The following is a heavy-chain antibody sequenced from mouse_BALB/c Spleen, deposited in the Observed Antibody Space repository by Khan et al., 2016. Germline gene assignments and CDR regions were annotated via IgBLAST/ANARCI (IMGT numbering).Heavy chain of an antibody. CDR3: ARHEGRTMITTVYFDY. D-gene: IGHD2-4*01. J-gene: IGHJ2*01. V-gene: IGHV1-62-2*01. Sequence: QVRLKQSGAELVKPGASVKLSCKASGYTFTEYIIHWVKQRSGQGLEWIGWFYPGSGSIKYNEKFKDKATLTADKSSSTVYMELSRLTSEDSAVYFCARHEGRTMITTVYFDYWGQGTTLTVSS. CDR2: FYPGSGSI. CDR1: GYTFTEYI.